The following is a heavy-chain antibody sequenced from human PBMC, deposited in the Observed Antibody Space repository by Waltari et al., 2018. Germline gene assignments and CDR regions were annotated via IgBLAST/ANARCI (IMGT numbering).Heavy chain of an antibody. CDR2: IYYSGST. J-gene: IGHJ5*02. CDR1: GGSISSYS. D-gene: IGHD3-3*01. Sequence: QVQLQESGPGLVKPSETLSLTCTVSGGSISSYSWSWIRQPPGKGLEWIGYIYYSGSTNYNPSLKSRVTISVDTSKNQFSLKLSSVTAADTAVYYCARGHPPPDYDFWSGYLRNWFDPWGQGALVTVSS. V-gene: IGHV4-59*01. CDR3: ARGHPPPDYDFWSGYLRNWFDP.